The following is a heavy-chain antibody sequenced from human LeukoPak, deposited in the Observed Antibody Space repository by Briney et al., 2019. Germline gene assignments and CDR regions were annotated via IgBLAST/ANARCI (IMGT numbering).Heavy chain of an antibody. Sequence: GGSLRLSCAASGFTFTTYWMAWVRQFPGKGLEWVANINQDGTEKYSVDSVKGRFTISRDNAKNSLYLQMNSLGAEDTAVYYCARVLRYCSGGNCYSGGLGYMDVWGKGTTVTISS. D-gene: IGHD2-15*01. CDR1: GFTFTTYW. V-gene: IGHV3-7*03. J-gene: IGHJ6*03. CDR3: ARVLRYCSGGNCYSGGLGYMDV. CDR2: INQDGTEK.